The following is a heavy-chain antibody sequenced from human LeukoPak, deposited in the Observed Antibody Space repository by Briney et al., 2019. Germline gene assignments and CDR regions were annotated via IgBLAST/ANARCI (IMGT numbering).Heavy chain of an antibody. V-gene: IGHV3-11*01. CDR2: ISGGGSTI. Sequence: GGSLRLSCAASGISFSDYYMSWIRQAPGKGLEWVSYISGGGSTIYYADSVKGRFTISRDNAENSLYLQMNSLRAEDTAVYYCARGFGELYYFDYWGQGTLVTVSS. D-gene: IGHD3-10*01. CDR3: ARGFGELYYFDY. CDR1: GISFSDYY. J-gene: IGHJ4*02.